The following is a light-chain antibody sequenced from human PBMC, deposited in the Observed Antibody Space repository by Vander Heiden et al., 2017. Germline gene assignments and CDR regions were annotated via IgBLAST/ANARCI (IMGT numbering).Light chain of an antibody. J-gene: IGKJ5*01. CDR2: DAS. Sequence: DIQMTQSPSSLSASVGDRVTITCQASQDISNYLNWYQQKPGKAPKLLIYDASNLETGVPSRFSGSGSGTDFTFTISSLQPEDFATYYCQQYYNLPLTFGQGTQLEIK. CDR3: QQYYNLPLT. CDR1: QDISNY. V-gene: IGKV1-33*01.